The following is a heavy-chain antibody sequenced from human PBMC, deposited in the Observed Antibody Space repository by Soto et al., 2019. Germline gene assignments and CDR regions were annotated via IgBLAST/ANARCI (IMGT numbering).Heavy chain of an antibody. J-gene: IGHJ4*02. Sequence: QVLLQESGPGLVKPSQTLSLTCSVSGDSISTTTYYWTWIRQHPGKGLEWIGYISHGGTTFFNPSLKSRVTISEYTSKNQFSLRLTSVSAADTAVYYCARGTGWHFFDYWGQGTPVTVSA. D-gene: IGHD1-1*01. CDR3: ARGTGWHFFDY. V-gene: IGHV4-31*03. CDR1: GDSISTTTYY. CDR2: ISHGGTT.